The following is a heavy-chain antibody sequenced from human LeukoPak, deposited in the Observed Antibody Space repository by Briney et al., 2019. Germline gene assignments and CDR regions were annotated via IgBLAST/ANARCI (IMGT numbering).Heavy chain of an antibody. CDR1: GFTFSSFE. D-gene: IGHD2-2*01. CDR3: ARDCSSTSCYEEDAFDI. Sequence: GGSLRLSCAASGFTFSSFEMSWVRQAPGKGLEWVSYISSSGSTIYHADSVKGRFTISRDNTKNSLYLQMNSLRAEDTAVYYCARDCSSTSCYEEDAFDIWGQGTMVTVSS. CDR2: ISSSGSTI. J-gene: IGHJ3*02. V-gene: IGHV3-48*03.